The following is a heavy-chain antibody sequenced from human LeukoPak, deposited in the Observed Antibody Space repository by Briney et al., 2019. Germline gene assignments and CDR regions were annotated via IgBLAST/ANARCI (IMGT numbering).Heavy chain of an antibody. J-gene: IGHJ4*02. CDR2: IYSVGTT. V-gene: IGHV3-66*01. CDR1: GFIVSANY. D-gene: IGHD6-6*01. CDR3: ARDLSEYSYGFGGDC. Sequence: QAGGSLTLTCNASGFIVSANYMNWVRQPPGKGLEWGAVIYSVGTTYYADSLKGRFTVSRDPSKNQLYLHMDSVRVEDTAVYYCARDLSEYSYGFGGDCWGQGTRVIVSS.